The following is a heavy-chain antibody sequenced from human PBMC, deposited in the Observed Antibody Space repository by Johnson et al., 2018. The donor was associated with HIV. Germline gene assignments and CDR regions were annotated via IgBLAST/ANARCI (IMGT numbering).Heavy chain of an antibody. D-gene: IGHD3-22*01. CDR2: IGTAGDT. Sequence: VQLVESGGGAARPGGSLRLSCAASGFTFDDYAMHWVRHATGKGLEWVSAIGTAGDTYYPGSVKGRFTISRENAKNSLYLQMNSLRAEDTAVYYCARDRGYDAFDIWGQGTMVTVSS. J-gene: IGHJ3*02. CDR1: GFTFDDYA. CDR3: ARDRGYDAFDI. V-gene: IGHV3-13*04.